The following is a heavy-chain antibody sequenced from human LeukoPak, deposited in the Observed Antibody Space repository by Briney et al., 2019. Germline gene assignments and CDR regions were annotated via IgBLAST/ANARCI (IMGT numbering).Heavy chain of an antibody. Sequence: SETLSLTCTVSGGSMRGYYWSWIRQTPGGRLEWIGYFYYTGLTRSSPSLESRVTISVDTSKNQFSLKLSSVTAADTAVYYCARSRSRPLLPPLPKSQYYFDYWGQGTLVTVSS. CDR2: FYYTGLT. J-gene: IGHJ4*02. D-gene: IGHD2-21*01. CDR3: ARSRSRPLLPPLPKSQYYFDY. CDR1: GGSMRGYY. V-gene: IGHV4-59*12.